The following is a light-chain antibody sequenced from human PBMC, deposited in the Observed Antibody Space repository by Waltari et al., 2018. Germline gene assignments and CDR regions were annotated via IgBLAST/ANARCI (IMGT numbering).Light chain of an antibody. CDR3: QQYYSTPQT. V-gene: IGKV4-1*01. CDR2: WAS. J-gene: IGKJ1*01. Sequence: DIVMTQSPDSLAVSLGARATINCKSSQSVLYSSNNKNYLAWYQQNPGQPPKLLIYWASTRESGVPDRFSGSGSGTDFTLTISSLQAEDVAVYYCQQYYSTPQTFGQGTKVEIK. CDR1: QSVLYSSNNKNY.